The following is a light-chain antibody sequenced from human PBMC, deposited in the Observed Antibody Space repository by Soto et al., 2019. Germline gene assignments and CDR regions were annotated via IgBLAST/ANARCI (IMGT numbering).Light chain of an antibody. V-gene: IGLV2-8*01. CDR2: EVS. CDR1: SSDVGGYNF. CDR3: SSYAGSNNYV. J-gene: IGLJ1*01. Sequence: QSVPTQPPSASGSPGQSVTISCTGTSSDVGGYNFVSWYQLHPGKAPKLMIYEVSKGPSGVPDRFSGSKSGNTASLTVSGLQAEDEADYYCSSYAGSNNYVFGTGTQLTVL.